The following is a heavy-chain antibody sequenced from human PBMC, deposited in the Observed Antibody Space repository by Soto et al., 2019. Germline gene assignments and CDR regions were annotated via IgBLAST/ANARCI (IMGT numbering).Heavy chain of an antibody. Sequence: QVQLVESGGGVVQPGRSLRLSCAASGFTFSSYGMHWVRQAPGKGLEWVAVIWYDGSNKYYVDSVKGRFTISRDNSKNTLYLQMNSLRAEDTAVYYCARSPTDSSGYYYXAFDXWGQGTMVTVSS. CDR1: GFTFSSYG. V-gene: IGHV3-33*01. J-gene: IGHJ3*02. CDR2: IWYDGSNK. D-gene: IGHD3-22*01. CDR3: ARSPTDSSGYYYXAFDX.